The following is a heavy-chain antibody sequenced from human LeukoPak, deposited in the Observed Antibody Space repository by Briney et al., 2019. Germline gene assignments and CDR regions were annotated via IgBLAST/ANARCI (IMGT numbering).Heavy chain of an antibody. CDR3: AKILSPGYASGHFDY. Sequence: GGSLRLSCAASGFTFSSYAMSWVRQAPGKGLEWVSGISGSGSNTYYADSVKGRFTISRDNSKNTLYLQMNSLRAEDTAVYYCAKILSPGYASGHFDYWGQGTLVTVSS. V-gene: IGHV3-23*01. D-gene: IGHD3-16*01. CDR2: ISGSGSNT. J-gene: IGHJ4*02. CDR1: GFTFSSYA.